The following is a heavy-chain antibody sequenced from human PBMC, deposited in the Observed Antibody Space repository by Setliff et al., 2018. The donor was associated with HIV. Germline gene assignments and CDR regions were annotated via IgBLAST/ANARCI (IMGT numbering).Heavy chain of an antibody. J-gene: IGHJ4*02. D-gene: IGHD3-22*01. CDR3: VRDKIGYFDF. CDR1: GFTFSQHW. Sequence: HPGVSLRLSCVGSGFTFSQHWMSWVRQAPGKGLEWVANIKEDGSEKYYVGSVKGRFTISRDNARKSLYLQLNSLRAEDTAVYYCVRDKIGYFDFWGLGTLVTVSS. V-gene: IGHV3-7*03. CDR2: IKEDGSEK.